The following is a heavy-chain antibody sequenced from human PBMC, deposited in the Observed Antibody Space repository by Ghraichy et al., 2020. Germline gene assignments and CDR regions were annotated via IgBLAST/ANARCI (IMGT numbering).Heavy chain of an antibody. CDR3: ARGGGYSSGCGGIY. J-gene: IGHJ4*02. V-gene: IGHV4-34*01. D-gene: IGHD6-19*01. CDR1: GGSFSGYY. Sequence: SETLSLTCAVYGGSFSGYYWSWIRQPPGKGLEWIGEINHSGSTNYNPSLKSRVTISVDTSKNQFSLKQSSVTAADTAVYYFARGGGYSSGCGGIYWGQGTLVTVSS. CDR2: INHSGST.